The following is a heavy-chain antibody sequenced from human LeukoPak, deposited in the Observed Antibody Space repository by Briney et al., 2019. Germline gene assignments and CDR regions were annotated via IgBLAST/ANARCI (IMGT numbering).Heavy chain of an antibody. Sequence: GGSLRLSCAASRFNFNSFVMGWVRQPPGKGLEWVSSISTSSGYIFYADSLKGRVTISRDNAKNSLYLQMNSLRAEDTAVYYCAKEPYYYYGSGSYDYWGQGTLVTVSS. CDR1: RFNFNSFV. CDR3: AKEPYYYYGSGSYDY. V-gene: IGHV3-21*06. J-gene: IGHJ4*02. D-gene: IGHD3-10*01. CDR2: ISTSSGYI.